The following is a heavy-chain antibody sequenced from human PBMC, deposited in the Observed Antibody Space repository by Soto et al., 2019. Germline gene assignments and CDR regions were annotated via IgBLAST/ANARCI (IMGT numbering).Heavy chain of an antibody. CDR1: GFTFTSSA. CDR2: IVVGSGNT. D-gene: IGHD1-26*01. V-gene: IGHV1-58*01. Sequence: SVKVSCKASGFTFTSSAVQWVRQARGQRLEWIGWIVVGSGNTNYAQKFQERVTITRDMPTSTAYMELSSLRSEDTAVYYCAADKSIGGDSDYYYYGMDVWGQGATVTVSS. CDR3: AADKSIGGDSDYYYYGMDV. J-gene: IGHJ6*02.